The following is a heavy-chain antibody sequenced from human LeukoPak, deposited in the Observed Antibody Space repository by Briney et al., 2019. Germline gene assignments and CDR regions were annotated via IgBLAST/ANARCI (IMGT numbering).Heavy chain of an antibody. Sequence: PGGSLRLSCAASRFTFSSNAIHWVRQAPGKGLEWVAEVSYDGGNTYYADSVKGRFTISRDNSKNTLYLQMNSLRAEDTAVYYCAKEGTGIHFDYWGQGTLVTVSS. V-gene: IGHV3-30-3*01. CDR2: VSYDGGNT. CDR3: AKEGTGIHFDY. CDR1: RFTFSSNA. J-gene: IGHJ4*02. D-gene: IGHD1-1*01.